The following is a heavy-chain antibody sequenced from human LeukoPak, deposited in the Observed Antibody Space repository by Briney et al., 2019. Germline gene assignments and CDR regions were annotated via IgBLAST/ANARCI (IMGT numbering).Heavy chain of an antibody. Sequence: PGGSLRLSCAASGFTFSSHAMHWVRQAPGKGREWVGIISYDGNEESYADSVKGRFTISRDSSKNTVYLQMVSLRPEDTAVYYCAKQRMATLRGFLDSWGQGTLVTVSS. CDR3: AKQRMATLRGFLDS. CDR2: ISYDGNEE. J-gene: IGHJ4*02. CDR1: GFTFSSHA. V-gene: IGHV3-30*18. D-gene: IGHD5-24*01.